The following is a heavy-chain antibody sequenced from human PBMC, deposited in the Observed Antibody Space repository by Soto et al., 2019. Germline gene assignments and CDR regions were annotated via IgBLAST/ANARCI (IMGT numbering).Heavy chain of an antibody. V-gene: IGHV2-5*02. CDR1: GFSLTTYVAG. D-gene: IGHD2-15*01. CDR3: THKNHGPNSASGGRDCSMDV. CDR2: IYWDDHK. Sequence: QITLKESGPTLVKPTQTLTLTCNFSGFSLTTYVAGVRWIRQPPGKAPEWLALIYWDDHKTVRSFLETRLTIRKDTSKNKVVLTMANKDPVHTATYYGTHKNHGPNSASGGRDCSMDVWGRGTTVTVSS. J-gene: IGHJ6*04.